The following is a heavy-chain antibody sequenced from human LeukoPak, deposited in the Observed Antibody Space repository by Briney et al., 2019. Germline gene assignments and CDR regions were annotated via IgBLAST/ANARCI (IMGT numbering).Heavy chain of an antibody. J-gene: IGHJ3*02. CDR3: ARLLRWSEDGFDI. CDR2: IHASGNT. CDR1: GGSISTYY. D-gene: IGHD2-15*01. Sequence: PSKTLSLTCTVSGGSISTYYWSWIRQSPGKGLEWVGYIHASGNTNYNPSLESRVTISIDTSKNQFSLTLSSVTAADTAVYYCARLLRWSEDGFDIWGQGTVVAISS. V-gene: IGHV4-4*09.